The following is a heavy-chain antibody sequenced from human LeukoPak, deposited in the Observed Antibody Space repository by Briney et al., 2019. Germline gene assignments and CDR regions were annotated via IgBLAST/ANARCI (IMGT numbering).Heavy chain of an antibody. J-gene: IGHJ4*02. CDR2: INHSGST. V-gene: IGHV4-34*01. Sequence: PSETLSLTCAVYGGSFSGYYWSWIRQPPGKGLGWIGEINHSGSTNYNPSLKSRVTISVDTSKNQFSLKLSSVTAADTAVYYCARGRPYSSSWYMRGVRQYYFDYWGQGTLVTVSS. D-gene: IGHD6-13*01. CDR1: GGSFSGYY. CDR3: ARGRPYSSSWYMRGVRQYYFDY.